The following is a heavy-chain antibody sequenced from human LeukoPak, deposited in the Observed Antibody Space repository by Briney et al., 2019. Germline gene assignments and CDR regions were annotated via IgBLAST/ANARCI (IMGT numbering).Heavy chain of an antibody. J-gene: IGHJ3*02. CDR1: GYTFTSYY. D-gene: IGHD5-18*01. CDR3: ARDTGGYGYGDDAFDI. V-gene: IGHV1-46*01. Sequence: ASVKVSCKASGYTFTSYYMHWVRQAPGQGLEWMGIINPSGGSTSYAQKFQGRVTMTRDTSTSTVYMELSSLRSEDTAVYYCARDTGGYGYGDDAFDIWGQGTMVTVSS. CDR2: INPSGGST.